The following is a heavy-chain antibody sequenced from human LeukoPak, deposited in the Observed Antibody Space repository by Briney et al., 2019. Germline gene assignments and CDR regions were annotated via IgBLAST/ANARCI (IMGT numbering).Heavy chain of an antibody. J-gene: IGHJ2*01. D-gene: IGHD6-6*01. CDR3: AREYSSSDWYFDL. Sequence: SETLSLTCTVSGGSLSNYYWSWIRQPAGKGLEWIGRFYNSGSTNCNPSLKSRVTMSLDTSKNQFSLKLSSVTAADTAVYYCAREYSSSDWYFDLWGRGTLVTVSS. CDR1: GGSLSNYY. CDR2: FYNSGST. V-gene: IGHV4-4*07.